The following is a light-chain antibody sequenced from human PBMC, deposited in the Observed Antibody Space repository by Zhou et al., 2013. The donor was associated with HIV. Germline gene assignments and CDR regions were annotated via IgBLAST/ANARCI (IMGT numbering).Light chain of an antibody. Sequence: DIHMTQSPSSLSASIGDRVTITCRASQSISSWLAWYQQKPGKVPKLLILAASTLQSGVPSRFSGSGSGTHFTLTISSLQPEDFATYYCQQLNSYPPTFGQGTRLEIK. V-gene: IGKV1-9*01. CDR2: AAS. CDR1: QSISSW. CDR3: QQLNSYPPT. J-gene: IGKJ5*01.